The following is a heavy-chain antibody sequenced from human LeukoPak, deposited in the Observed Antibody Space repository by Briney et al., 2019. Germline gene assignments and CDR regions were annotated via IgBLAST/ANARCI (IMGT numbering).Heavy chain of an antibody. Sequence: PETLSLTCTVSGGSISSSSYYWGWIRQAPGKGLEWIGSIYYSGSTYYNPSLRSRVTISVDSSKNQFSLKLTSLTDADTAVYYCARQPIGWGSWSAFDIWGQGTMVTASS. D-gene: IGHD7-27*01. V-gene: IGHV4-39*01. CDR1: GGSISSSSYY. CDR3: ARQPIGWGSWSAFDI. J-gene: IGHJ3*02. CDR2: IYYSGST.